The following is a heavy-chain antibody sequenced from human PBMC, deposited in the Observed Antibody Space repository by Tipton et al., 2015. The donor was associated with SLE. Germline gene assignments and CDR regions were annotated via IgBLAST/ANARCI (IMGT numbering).Heavy chain of an antibody. V-gene: IGHV3-7*01. CDR2: IKPDGSEK. CDR3: GVIY. J-gene: IGHJ4*02. CDR1: RLTFSCCG. Sequence: SLRLSCAASRLTFSCCGMHWVRQAPGKGLEWVAAIKPDGSEKYFVDSVKGRFTISRDNAKSSLYLQMNNLRAEDTAVYYCGVIYWGQGTLVIVSS. D-gene: IGHD2-21*01.